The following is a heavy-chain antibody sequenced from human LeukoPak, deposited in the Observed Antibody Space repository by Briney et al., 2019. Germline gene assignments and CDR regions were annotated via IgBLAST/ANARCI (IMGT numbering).Heavy chain of an antibody. CDR2: ISDTGSTI. Sequence: GGSLRLSCAASGFTFKTYEMNWVGHAPGKGLEGVSYISDTGSTIKYADSVKGRFTISRDNAKNSVSLQTNSLRVEDTAVYYCVRVTVQWEFDPWGQGTLVTVSS. V-gene: IGHV3-48*03. CDR3: VRVTVQWEFDP. J-gene: IGHJ5*02. CDR1: GFTFKTYE. D-gene: IGHD1-26*01.